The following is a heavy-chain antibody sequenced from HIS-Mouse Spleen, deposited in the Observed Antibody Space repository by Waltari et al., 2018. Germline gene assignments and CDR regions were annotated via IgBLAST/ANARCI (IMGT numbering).Heavy chain of an antibody. D-gene: IGHD3-3*01. Sequence: QLQLQESGPGLVKPSETLSLTCTVSGGPISSSSYYWGWIRQPPGKGLEWIGSIYYSGSTYYNPSLKSRVTISVDTSKNQSSLKLSSVTAADTAVYYCARAPTGFLEWFDAFDIWGQGTRVTVSS. CDR1: GGPISSSSYY. CDR3: ARAPTGFLEWFDAFDI. CDR2: IYYSGST. V-gene: IGHV4-39*07. J-gene: IGHJ3*02.